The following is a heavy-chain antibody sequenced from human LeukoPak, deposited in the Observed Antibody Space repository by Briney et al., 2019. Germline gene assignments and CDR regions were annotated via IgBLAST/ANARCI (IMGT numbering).Heavy chain of an antibody. CDR3: ASAQVGAAAVDY. CDR1: GFTFSSYA. CDR2: ISGSGGST. Sequence: SGGSLRLSCAASGFTFSSYAMSWVRQAPGKGLEWVSAISGSGGSTYYADSVKGRFTISRDNSKNTLYLQMNSLRAEDTAVYYCASAQVGAAAVDYWGQGTLVTVSS. J-gene: IGHJ4*02. V-gene: IGHV3-23*01. D-gene: IGHD1-26*01.